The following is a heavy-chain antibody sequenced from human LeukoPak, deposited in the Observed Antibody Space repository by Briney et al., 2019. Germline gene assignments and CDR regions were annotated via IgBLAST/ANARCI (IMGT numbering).Heavy chain of an antibody. Sequence: GGSLRLSSAASGFTFDDYAMHWVRQAPGKGLEWVSLISGDGGSTYYADSVKGRFTVSRDTSKTSLYLQMNSLRTEDTAFYYCAKAVYSSAWSDLDYWGQGTLVTVSS. CDR3: AKAVYSSAWSDLDY. V-gene: IGHV3-43*02. J-gene: IGHJ4*02. CDR2: ISGDGGST. D-gene: IGHD6-19*01. CDR1: GFTFDDYA.